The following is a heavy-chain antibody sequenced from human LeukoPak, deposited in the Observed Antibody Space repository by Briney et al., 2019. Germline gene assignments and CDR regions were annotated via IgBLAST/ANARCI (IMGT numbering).Heavy chain of an antibody. Sequence: GGSLRLSCAASGFTFSSYGMHWVRQAPGKGLEWVAFIRYDGSNKYYADSVKGRFTISRDNSKNTLYLQMNSLRAEDTAVYYCAKALAIFSWFDPWAREPWSPSPQ. V-gene: IGHV3-30*02. CDR2: IRYDGSNK. CDR3: AKALAIFSWFDP. CDR1: GFTFSSYG. D-gene: IGHD3-3*01. J-gene: IGHJ5*02.